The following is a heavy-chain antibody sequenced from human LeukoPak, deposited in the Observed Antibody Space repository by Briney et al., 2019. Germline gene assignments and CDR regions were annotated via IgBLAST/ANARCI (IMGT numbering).Heavy chain of an antibody. CDR2: ISYDGSNT. D-gene: IGHD3-16*01. V-gene: IGHV3-30*03. Sequence: RPGGSLRLSCAAPGFTFSSYCMNWVRQAPGKGLEWVAAISYDGSNTYYADSVKGRFTISRDNSKNTVYLQMNSLRTEDTALHYCATGRGGGGAYVYAYWGQGTLVTVSS. CDR1: GFTFSSYC. J-gene: IGHJ4*02. CDR3: ATGRGGGGAYVYAY.